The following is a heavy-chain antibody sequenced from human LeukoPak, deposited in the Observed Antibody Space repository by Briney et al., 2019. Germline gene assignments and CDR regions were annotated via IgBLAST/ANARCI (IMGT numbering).Heavy chain of an antibody. CDR1: GFTFSSYG. Sequence: GGSLRLSCAASGFTFSSYGMSWVRQAPGKGLEWVANIKQDGSEKYYVDPVKGRFTISRDNTKNSLYPQMNSLRAEDTAVYYCARDRAYNSNWPNFYYYYYMDVWGKGTTVTISS. J-gene: IGHJ6*03. CDR2: IKQDGSEK. D-gene: IGHD6-13*01. CDR3: ARDRAYNSNWPNFYYYYYMDV. V-gene: IGHV3-7*01.